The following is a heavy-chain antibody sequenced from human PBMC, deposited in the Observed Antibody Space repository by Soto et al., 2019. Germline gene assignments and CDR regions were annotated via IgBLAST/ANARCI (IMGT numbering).Heavy chain of an antibody. CDR3: ARANLRSGWTFDH. D-gene: IGHD6-19*01. CDR2: IFHSGRT. Sequence: SETLSLTCSVCGASIISNDWWIWIRQTPGKGLEWIGEIFHSGRTNYSPSFKSRVTISVDTSKSQFSLEMASVTAADAAVYYCARANLRSGWTFDHWGQGSPVTVS. V-gene: IGHV4-4*02. J-gene: IGHJ4*02. CDR1: GASIISNDW.